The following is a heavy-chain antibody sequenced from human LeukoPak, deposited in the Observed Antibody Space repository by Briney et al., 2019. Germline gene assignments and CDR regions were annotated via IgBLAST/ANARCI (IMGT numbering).Heavy chain of an antibody. D-gene: IGHD3-16*01. CDR1: GGSINSKDHF. CDR3: ARFCFTGEVYYFDY. J-gene: IGHJ4*02. V-gene: IGHV4-39*07. Sequence: SETLSLTCTVSGGSINSKDHFWGWVRQPPGEGLEWIGSIYYSGSTYHNPSLKSRVAISLDTSKNQFSLKLSSVTAADTAVYYCARFCFTGEVYYFDYWGQGTLVTVSS. CDR2: IYYSGST.